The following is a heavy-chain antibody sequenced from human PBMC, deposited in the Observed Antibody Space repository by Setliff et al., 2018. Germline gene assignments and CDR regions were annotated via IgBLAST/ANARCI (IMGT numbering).Heavy chain of an antibody. CDR3: ARGGPFRYFDY. V-gene: IGHV4-34*01. CDR1: GGTFSDYY. CDR2: INHSGTT. J-gene: IGHJ4*02. Sequence: SETLSLTCTAYGGTFSDYYWTWIRQPPGKGLEWIGEINHSGTTNYNPSLKSRVTISVDTSKNQFSLTMSSVTAADTAVYYCARGGPFRYFDYWGQGTPVTVSS.